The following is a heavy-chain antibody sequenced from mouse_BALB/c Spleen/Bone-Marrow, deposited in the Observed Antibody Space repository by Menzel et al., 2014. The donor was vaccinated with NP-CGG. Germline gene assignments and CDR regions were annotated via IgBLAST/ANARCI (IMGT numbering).Heavy chain of an antibody. D-gene: IGHD1-1*01. CDR1: GFTFSSYG. Sequence: EVHLVESGGGLVQPGGSLKLSCVASGFTFSSYGMSWVRQTPDKRLELVATINNNGGSTCYPDSVKGQFTISRDNAKNTLYLQMSSLKSEDTAMYYCARVYGWYFDVWGAGTTVTVSS. CDR3: ARVYGWYFDV. V-gene: IGHV5-6-3*01. CDR2: INNNGGST. J-gene: IGHJ1*01.